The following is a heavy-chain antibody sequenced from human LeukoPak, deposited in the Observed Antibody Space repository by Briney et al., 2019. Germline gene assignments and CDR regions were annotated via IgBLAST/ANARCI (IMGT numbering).Heavy chain of an antibody. V-gene: IGHV1-18*04. D-gene: IGHD6-19*01. CDR2: ISAYNGNT. J-gene: IGHJ4*02. Sequence: ASAKVSCKASCYTSSIYVISGVRQAPGQELEGMGWISAYNGNTNYAHKPQGRLTITTDTSTSTAYMELRSLKSDGTAVYYCVRLLSSSGWSIPLWGQGTLVSVSS. CDR1: CYTSSIYV. CDR3: VRLLSSSGWSIPL.